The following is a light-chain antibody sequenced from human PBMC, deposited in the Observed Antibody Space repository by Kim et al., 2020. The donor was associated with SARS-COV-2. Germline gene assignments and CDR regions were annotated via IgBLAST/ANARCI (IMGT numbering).Light chain of an antibody. Sequence: SYELTQPPSVSVAPGKTARITCGGNNIGSKSVHWYQQKPGQAPVLVIYYDSDRPSGIPERFSGSNSGNTATLTISRVEAGDGADYYCQVWDSSSDHPVFGGGTKVTVL. J-gene: IGLJ3*02. CDR1: NIGSKS. CDR3: QVWDSSSDHPV. V-gene: IGLV3-21*04. CDR2: YDS.